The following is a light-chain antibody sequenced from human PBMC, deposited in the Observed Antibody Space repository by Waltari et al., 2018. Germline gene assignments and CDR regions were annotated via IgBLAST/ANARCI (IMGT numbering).Light chain of an antibody. V-gene: IGLV2-14*03. CDR1: SSDIGAYNF. CDR2: DVS. Sequence: QSALTQPASVSGSPGQSIAISCTGTSSDIGAYNFVSWYQQHPDKAPKLMIHDVSNRPAGVSNRFSGSKSGNTASLTISGLQTEDEADYYCSSYTISRTRVFGGGTKLTVL. J-gene: IGLJ3*02. CDR3: SSYTISRTRV.